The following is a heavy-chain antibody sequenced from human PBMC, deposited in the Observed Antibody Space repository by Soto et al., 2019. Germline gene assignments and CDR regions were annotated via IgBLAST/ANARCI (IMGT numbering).Heavy chain of an antibody. J-gene: IGHJ4*02. D-gene: IGHD2-15*01. CDR3: ARDQGLCSGGSCWGYFDY. CDR1: GYTFTNNA. Sequence: ASVKVSCKASGYTFTNNAIHWVRQAPGQRLEWMRWINAANGNTKYSQKFQGRVTITRDTSASTAYMELSSLRSEDTAVYYCARDQGLCSGGSCWGYFDYWGQGTLVTVSS. CDR2: INAANGNT. V-gene: IGHV1-3*01.